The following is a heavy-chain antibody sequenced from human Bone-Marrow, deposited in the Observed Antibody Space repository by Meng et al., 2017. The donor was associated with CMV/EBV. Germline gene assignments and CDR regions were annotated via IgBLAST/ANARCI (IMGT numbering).Heavy chain of an antibody. CDR2: INTDGRDR. Sequence: ASIVAFRTYWMPWVRQAPGKGLVWVARINTDGRDRTYADSVEGRFTISRDNAKDTLYLQINSLRAEDSAVDYCARGLRDSYGGSLDIWGQGTVVTVSS. CDR1: IVAFRTYW. CDR3: ARGLRDSYGGSLDI. D-gene: IGHD3-10*01. J-gene: IGHJ3*02. V-gene: IGHV3-74*03.